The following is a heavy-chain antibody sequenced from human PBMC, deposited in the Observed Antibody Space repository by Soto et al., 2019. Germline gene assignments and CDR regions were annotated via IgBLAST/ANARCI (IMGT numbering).Heavy chain of an antibody. CDR2: IKSKTVGGTT. Sequence: GGSLRLSCAASGFTFSNAWMNWVRQAPGKGLEWVGRIKSKTVGGTTGYAETVKHSFTIQSDDSKNTLYLQMNSLKTEDTAVYYCTTGGRTIFGPDWGQGTTVTVSS. D-gene: IGHD3-3*01. J-gene: IGHJ6*02. CDR3: TTGGRTIFGPD. CDR1: GFTFSNAW. V-gene: IGHV3-15*07.